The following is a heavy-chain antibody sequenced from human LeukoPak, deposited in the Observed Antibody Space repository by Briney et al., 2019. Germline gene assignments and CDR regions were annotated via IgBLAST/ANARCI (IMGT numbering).Heavy chain of an antibody. D-gene: IGHD6-13*01. J-gene: IGHJ4*02. V-gene: IGHV5-51*01. CDR2: IYPGESET. Sequence: GDSRNIPGKGSGYHFTSYWIGGVRQLPGKGLDCMGLIYPGESETRTSPSFQGQVTISTDKSISTAYLQWNSLKASYTAMYYCARGRAASSSVRPYYFDYSGERALVSVSS. CDR3: ARGRAASSSVRPYYFDY. CDR1: GYHFTSYW.